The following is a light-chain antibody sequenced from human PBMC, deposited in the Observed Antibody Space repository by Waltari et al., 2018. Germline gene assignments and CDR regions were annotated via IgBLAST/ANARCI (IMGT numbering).Light chain of an antibody. Sequence: QSVLTQPPSVSGAPGQRVTISCTGSSSNIGAGYDVHWYQQLPGTAPKLLIYGNSHRPSGVPDRFSGSKSVTSASLAITGLQAEDEADYYCQSYDSSLSGAVFGGGTQLTVL. CDR3: QSYDSSLSGAV. CDR2: GNS. V-gene: IGLV1-40*01. J-gene: IGLJ7*01. CDR1: SSNIGAGYD.